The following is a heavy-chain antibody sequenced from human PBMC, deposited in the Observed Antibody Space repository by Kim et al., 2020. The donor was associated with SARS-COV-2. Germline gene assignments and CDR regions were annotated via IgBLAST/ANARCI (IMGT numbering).Heavy chain of an antibody. CDR3: ARAELTTVITRFFDY. J-gene: IGHJ4*02. V-gene: IGHV1-69*04. D-gene: IGHD4-17*01. Sequence: QKFQGRVTITADNSTSTASMELSSLGSEDTAVYYCARAELTTVITRFFDYWGQGTLVTVSS.